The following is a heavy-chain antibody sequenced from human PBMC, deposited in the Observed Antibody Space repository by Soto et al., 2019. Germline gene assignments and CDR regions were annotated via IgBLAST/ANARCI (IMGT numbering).Heavy chain of an antibody. J-gene: IGHJ6*02. Sequence: SETLSLTCGVSGDTISTGGYSWAWIRQPPGKGLEWIGYMYNTGSTVYNPSFKSRVTISVDTSKNQFSLKLNSVTAADTAVYYCARDLWGYCGTDCSPLDVWGQGTTVTVSS. CDR3: ARDLWGYCGTDCSPLDV. V-gene: IGHV4-61*08. CDR1: GDTISTGGYS. D-gene: IGHD2-21*02. CDR2: MYNTGST.